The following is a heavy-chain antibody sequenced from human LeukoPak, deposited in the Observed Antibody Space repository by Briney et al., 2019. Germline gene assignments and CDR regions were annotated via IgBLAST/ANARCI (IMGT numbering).Heavy chain of an antibody. J-gene: IGHJ4*02. CDR2: INHSGYT. CDR1: GVAFSNYY. V-gene: IGHV4-34*01. CDR3: TRAVAGHPD. Sequence: PSETLSLTCAVSGVAFSNYYWRWVRQSPTKGLEWIGEINHSGYTNYNPSLKSRVTISIDTSKNQFSLMVTSVTAADTGVYYCTRAVAGHPDWGQGTLVTVAS. D-gene: IGHD6-19*01.